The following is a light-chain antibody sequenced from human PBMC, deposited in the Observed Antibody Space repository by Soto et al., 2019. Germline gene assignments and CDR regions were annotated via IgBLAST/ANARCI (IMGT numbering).Light chain of an antibody. CDR2: RNN. Sequence: QSVLTQPPSASGTPGQRVTISCSGSSSNIGSNYVYWYQQLPGPAPKLLIYRNNQRHSGVPDRFSGSKSGTSASLAISGLRSEDEADYYCAAWDDSLSGWVFGGGTKLTVL. V-gene: IGLV1-47*01. CDR1: SSNIGSNY. J-gene: IGLJ3*02. CDR3: AAWDDSLSGWV.